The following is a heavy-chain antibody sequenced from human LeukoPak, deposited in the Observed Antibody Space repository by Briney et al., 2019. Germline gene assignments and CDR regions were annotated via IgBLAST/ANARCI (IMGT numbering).Heavy chain of an antibody. D-gene: IGHD2-2*01. CDR1: GYSISSGYY. CDR2: IYHSGST. J-gene: IGHJ4*02. CDR3: ARAVWVPAAFDY. Sequence: SETLSLTCAVSGYSISSGYYWGWIRQPPGKGLEWIGSIYHSGSTYYNPSLKSRVTISVDTSKNQFSLKLSSVTAADTAVYYCARAVWVPAAFDYWGQGTLVTVSS. V-gene: IGHV4-38-2*01.